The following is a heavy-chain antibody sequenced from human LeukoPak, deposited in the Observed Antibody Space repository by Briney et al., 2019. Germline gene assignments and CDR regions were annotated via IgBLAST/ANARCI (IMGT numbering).Heavy chain of an antibody. Sequence: GGSLRLSCAASGFTVSTNYMSWVRQAPGKGLEWVSLIYSGGGTYYADSVKGRFTISRDNSRNTLSLQMNSLRVDDTAVYYCARGFHSVTTWGYFDYWGQGALVTVSS. CDR2: IYSGGGT. V-gene: IGHV3-66*01. CDR1: GFTVSTNY. J-gene: IGHJ4*02. D-gene: IGHD4-17*01. CDR3: ARGFHSVTTWGYFDY.